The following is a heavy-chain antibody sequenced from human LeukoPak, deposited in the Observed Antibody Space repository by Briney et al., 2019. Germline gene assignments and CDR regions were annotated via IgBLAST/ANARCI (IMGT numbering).Heavy chain of an antibody. CDR2: ISGSGGSP. V-gene: IGHV3-23*01. D-gene: IGHD3-22*01. Sequence: PGGSLRVSCVTSELNFSQIGMTWLRQAPGKGLEWVATISGSGGSPFYADSVKARFTISRDNSKNTLYLEMNSLRVEDTAVYYCARAPTRPTLIVYDLYFDSWGKGSLVTVSS. CDR1: ELNFSQIG. J-gene: IGHJ4*02. CDR3: ARAPTRPTLIVYDLYFDS.